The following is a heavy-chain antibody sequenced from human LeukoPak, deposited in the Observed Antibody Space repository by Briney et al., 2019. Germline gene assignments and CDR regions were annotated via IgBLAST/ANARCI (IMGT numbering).Heavy chain of an antibody. J-gene: IGHJ5*02. CDR3: ARVYRSSWRSEPFNWFDP. Sequence: SETLSLTCTVSGYSISSVYYWGWIRQPPGKGLEWIGSIYHSGSTYYNPSLKSRVTISVDTSKNHFSLKPSSVTAADTAVYYCARVYRSSWRSEPFNWFDPWGQGTLVTVSS. CDR2: IYHSGST. D-gene: IGHD6-13*01. V-gene: IGHV4-38-2*02. CDR1: GYSISSVYY.